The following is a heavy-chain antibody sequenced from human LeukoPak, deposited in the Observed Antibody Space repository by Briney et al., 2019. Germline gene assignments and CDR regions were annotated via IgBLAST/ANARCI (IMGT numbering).Heavy chain of an antibody. CDR3: ARDFSLQLFDY. V-gene: IGHV3-33*01. J-gene: IGHJ4*01. Sequence: GRSLRLSCAASGFTFSSYGFHWVRQAPGKGLEWVAVIWSDGSYKYYADSVKGRFTISRDDSKNTLYLQMNSLRAEDTAVYYCARDFSLQLFDYWGQEPWSPSSQ. CDR1: GFTFSSYG. CDR2: IWSDGSYK. D-gene: IGHD5-24*01.